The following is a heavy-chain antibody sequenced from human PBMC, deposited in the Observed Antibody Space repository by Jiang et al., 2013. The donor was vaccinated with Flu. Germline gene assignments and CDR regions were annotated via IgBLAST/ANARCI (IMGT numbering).Heavy chain of an antibody. CDR2: VSGGGAII. CDR1: GFTFRSYA. CDR3: AKNLAVAAAPYFYCAMDV. Sequence: QLLESGGGLVEPGGSLRLSCTASGFTFRSYAMSWVRQAPGKGLEWVATVSGGGAIIDYADSVKGRFIISRDNSKNTVYLQMNTLRADDTAVYYCAKNLAVAAAPYFYCAMDVWGQGTTVTVSS. V-gene: IGHV3-23*01. D-gene: IGHD6-19*01. J-gene: IGHJ6*02.